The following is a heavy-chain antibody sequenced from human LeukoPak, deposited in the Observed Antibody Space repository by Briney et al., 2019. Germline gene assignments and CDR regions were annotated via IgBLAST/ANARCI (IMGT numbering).Heavy chain of an antibody. D-gene: IGHD3-10*01. J-gene: IGHJ6*02. Sequence: SETLSLTCTVSGGSISSYYWSWIRHPSGKGLEWIGFVSNSGSPTHNPSLKSRVTISEDTAKNQVSLKLRSVTAADTAVYYCARHGRQSASRTGDYYYGLDVWGQGTTVTVSS. CDR1: GGSISSYY. CDR3: ARHGRQSASRTGDYYYGLDV. CDR2: VSNSGSP. V-gene: IGHV4-59*08.